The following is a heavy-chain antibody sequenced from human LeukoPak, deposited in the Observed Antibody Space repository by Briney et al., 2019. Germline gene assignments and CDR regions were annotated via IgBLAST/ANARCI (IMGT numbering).Heavy chain of an antibody. CDR1: GGSISNYH. CDR3: ARRHISSGWSFDY. Sequence: SETLSLTCTVSGGSISNYHCSWIRQPAGKGLEWIGQIHTSGSTNNNPPLKSRVTVSIDTPENQLSLTIRSVTAADTAIYYCARRHISSGWSFDYWGQGTLVTVSS. CDR2: IHTSGST. V-gene: IGHV4-4*07. D-gene: IGHD6-19*01. J-gene: IGHJ4*02.